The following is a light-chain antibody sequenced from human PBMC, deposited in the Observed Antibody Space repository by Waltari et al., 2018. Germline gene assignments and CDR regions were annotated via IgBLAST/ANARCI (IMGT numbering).Light chain of an antibody. Sequence: QSALTQPRSVSGSPGQPVTISCTGTSSDITIYNYVSWYKHHPGKAPKLIIYDVSKRPSGVPNRFSGSKSGNTASLTSSGLQAEDEADYYCCSYAGALFWVFGGGTKVTVL. CDR1: SSDITIYNY. CDR2: DVS. V-gene: IGLV2-11*01. CDR3: CSYAGALFWV. J-gene: IGLJ3*02.